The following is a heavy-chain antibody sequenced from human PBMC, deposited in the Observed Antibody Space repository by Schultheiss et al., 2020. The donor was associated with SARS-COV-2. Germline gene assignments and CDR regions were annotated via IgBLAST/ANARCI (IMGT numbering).Heavy chain of an antibody. CDR3: ARGYSGWYSYYGMDV. CDR1: GFTFSSYE. D-gene: IGHD6-19*01. J-gene: IGHJ6*02. Sequence: GGSLRLSCAASGFTFSSYEMNWVRQAPGKGLEWVSYIDGSSTYTNYADSVRGRFTISRDNSKNTLYLQMNSLRAEDTAVYYCARGYSGWYSYYGMDVWGQGTTVTVSS. CDR2: IDGSSTYT. V-gene: IGHV3-21*05.